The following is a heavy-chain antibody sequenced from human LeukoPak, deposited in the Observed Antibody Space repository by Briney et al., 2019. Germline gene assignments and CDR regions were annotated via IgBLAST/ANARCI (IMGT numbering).Heavy chain of an antibody. J-gene: IGHJ4*02. CDR3: ARQDIVATIGI. V-gene: IGHV4-39*01. Sequence: KPSETLSLTCTVSGGSISSYYWGWIRQPPGKGLEWIGSIYYSGSTYYNPSLKSRVTISVDTSKNQFSLKLSSVTAADTAVYYCARQDIVATIGIWGQGTLVTVSS. CDR2: IYYSGST. D-gene: IGHD5-12*01. CDR1: GGSISSYY.